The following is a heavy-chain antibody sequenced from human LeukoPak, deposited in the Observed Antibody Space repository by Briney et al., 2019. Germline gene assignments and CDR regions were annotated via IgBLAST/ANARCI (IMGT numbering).Heavy chain of an antibody. Sequence: SQTLSLTCDISGDSVSSNSASWHWIRQSPSRGLEGLGRTYYRSKWFNDYAPSVKSRISINPDTSKIQFSLQLKSVTPEDTAVYYCARESGGRYSFDYWGQGTVVTVSS. CDR3: ARESGGRYSFDY. CDR1: GDSVSSNSAS. D-gene: IGHD1-26*01. J-gene: IGHJ4*02. V-gene: IGHV6-1*01. CDR2: TYYRSKWFN.